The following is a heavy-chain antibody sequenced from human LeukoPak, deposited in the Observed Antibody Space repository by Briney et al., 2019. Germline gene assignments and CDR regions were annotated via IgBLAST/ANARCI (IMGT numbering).Heavy chain of an antibody. D-gene: IGHD3-9*01. J-gene: IGHJ4*02. V-gene: IGHV1-8*01. Sequence: ASVKVSCKASGYTLTSYDINWVRQATGQGLEWMGWMNPNSGNTGYAQKFQGRVTMTRNTSISTAYMELSSLRSEDTAVYYCARGSNRYYDILTGYYGYFDYWGQGTLVTVSS. CDR2: MNPNSGNT. CDR3: ARGSNRYYDILTGYYGYFDY. CDR1: GYTLTSYD.